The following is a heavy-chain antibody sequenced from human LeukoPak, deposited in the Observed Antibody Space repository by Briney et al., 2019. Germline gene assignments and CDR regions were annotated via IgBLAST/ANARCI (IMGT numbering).Heavy chain of an antibody. CDR1: GGSISSGSYY. D-gene: IGHD5-24*01. CDR2: IYYSGST. V-gene: IGHV4-61*10. CDR3: ARNRRDGYNPGAHFDY. Sequence: PSETLSLTCTVSGGSISSGSYYWSWIRQPAGKGLEWIGYIYYSGSTNYNPSLKSRVTISVDTSKNQFSLKLSSVTAADTAVYYCARNRRDGYNPGAHFDYWGQGTLVTVSS. J-gene: IGHJ4*02.